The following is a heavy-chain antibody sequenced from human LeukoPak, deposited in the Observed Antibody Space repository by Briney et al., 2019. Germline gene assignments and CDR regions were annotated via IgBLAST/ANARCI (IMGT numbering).Heavy chain of an antibody. CDR3: ARNLHDYGDYAWFDP. CDR1: GGSISSNSYY. CDR2: IYYSGST. D-gene: IGHD4-17*01. Sequence: SETLSLTCAVSGGSISSNSYYWGWIRQPPGKGLEWIGSIYYSGSTYYNPSLKSRVTISVDTSKNQFSLKLSSVTAADTAVYYCARNLHDYGDYAWFDPWGQGTLVTVSS. J-gene: IGHJ5*02. V-gene: IGHV4-39*01.